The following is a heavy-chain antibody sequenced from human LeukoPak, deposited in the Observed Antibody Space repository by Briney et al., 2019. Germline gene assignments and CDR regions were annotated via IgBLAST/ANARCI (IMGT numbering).Heavy chain of an antibody. J-gene: IGHJ4*02. Sequence: PSETLSLTCTDSGYSISSGYYWGWIRQPPGKGLEWIGSIYHNGSTSYNPSLKSRVTISVDTSKNQFSLKLTSVTAADTAVYYCVGPPYDTSGPSFDYWGQGTLVTVSS. CDR1: GYSISSGYY. D-gene: IGHD3-22*01. CDR2: IYHNGST. CDR3: VGPPYDTSGPSFDY. V-gene: IGHV4-38-2*02.